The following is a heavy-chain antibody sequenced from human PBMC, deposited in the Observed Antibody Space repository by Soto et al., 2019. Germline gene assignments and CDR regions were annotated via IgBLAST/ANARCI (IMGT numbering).Heavy chain of an antibody. J-gene: IGHJ4*02. CDR2: INAGDGNT. D-gene: IGHD2-21*02. Sequence: QVQLVQSGAEEKKPGASVKVSCKASGYTFTSYAMHWVRQAPGQRLEWMGWINAGDGNTKYSQKFQRRVTITGDTSASTSYMELSSLRSEDTAVYYCAMSIVVVTALDYWGQGTLVTVSS. V-gene: IGHV1-3*05. CDR3: AMSIVVVTALDY. CDR1: GYTFTSYA.